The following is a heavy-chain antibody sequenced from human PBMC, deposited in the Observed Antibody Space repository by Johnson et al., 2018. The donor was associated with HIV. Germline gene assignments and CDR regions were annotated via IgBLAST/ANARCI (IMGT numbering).Heavy chain of an antibody. CDR3: ARDPDDMGAFDI. V-gene: IGHV3-66*01. D-gene: IGHD3-9*01. CDR2: IYSGGST. Sequence: VQLVESGGGVVQPGRSLRLSCAASGFTFSSNYMSWVRQAPGKGLEWVSVIYSGGSTYYADSVKGRFTISRDNSKNTLYLQMNSLRVEDTAVYYCARDPDDMGAFDIWGQGTMVTVSS. CDR1: GFTFSSNY. J-gene: IGHJ3*02.